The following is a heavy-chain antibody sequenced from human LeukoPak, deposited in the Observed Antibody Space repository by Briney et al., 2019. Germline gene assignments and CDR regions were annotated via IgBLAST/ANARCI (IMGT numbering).Heavy chain of an antibody. Sequence: SETLSLTCTVSGGSISSYYWSWIRQPPGKGLEWIGYIYYSGSTNYNPSLKSRVTISVDTSKNQSSLKLSSVTAADTAVYYCASGGYGDYVGSHYYYYGMDVWGQGTTVTVSS. CDR3: ASGGYGDYVGSHYYYYGMDV. D-gene: IGHD4-17*01. CDR2: IYYSGST. CDR1: GGSISSYY. J-gene: IGHJ6*02. V-gene: IGHV4-59*01.